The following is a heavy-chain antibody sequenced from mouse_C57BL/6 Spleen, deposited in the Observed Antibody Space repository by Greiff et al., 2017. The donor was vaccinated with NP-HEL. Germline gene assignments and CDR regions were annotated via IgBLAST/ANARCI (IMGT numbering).Heavy chain of an antibody. V-gene: IGHV5-4*01. CDR3: ARDGYFDY. CDR1: GFTFSSYA. Sequence: QLVESGGGLVKPGGSLKLSCAASGFTFSSYAMSWVRQTPEKRLEWVATISDGGSYTYYPDNVKGRFTISRDNAKNNLYLQMSHLKSEDTAMYYCARDGYFDYWGQGTTLTVSS. J-gene: IGHJ2*01. CDR2: ISDGGSYT.